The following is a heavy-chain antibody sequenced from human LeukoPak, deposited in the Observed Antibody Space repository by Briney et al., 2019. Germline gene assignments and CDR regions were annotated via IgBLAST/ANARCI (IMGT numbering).Heavy chain of an antibody. CDR2: MYYSGST. Sequence: SETLSLTCTVSGGSISSYYWGWIRQPPGKGLEWIGNMYYSGSTNYNPSLKSRVTISVDTSKNQFSLKLSSVTAADTAVYYCARLKKSSVYYYYGMDVWGQGTTVTVSS. V-gene: IGHV4-59*01. CDR3: ARLKKSSVYYYYGMDV. D-gene: IGHD3-16*02. J-gene: IGHJ6*02. CDR1: GGSISSYY.